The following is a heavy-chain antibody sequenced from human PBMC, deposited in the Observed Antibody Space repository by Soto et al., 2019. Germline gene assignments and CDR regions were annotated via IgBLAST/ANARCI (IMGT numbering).Heavy chain of an antibody. Sequence: SETLSLTCAVSGGSIGTSAYYWGWIRQAPGKGLEWIGSINHSGNTYLSPSLKDRVTMSVDTSKNSFYLKLRSATAADTGLYYCSRRAPEGLDPWGQGTLVTVYS. V-gene: IGHV4-39*01. CDR1: GGSIGTSAYY. CDR2: INHSGNT. CDR3: SRRAPEGLDP. J-gene: IGHJ5*02. D-gene: IGHD3-10*01.